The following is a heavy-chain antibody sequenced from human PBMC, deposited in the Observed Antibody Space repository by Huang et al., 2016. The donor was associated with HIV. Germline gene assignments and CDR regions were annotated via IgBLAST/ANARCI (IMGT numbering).Heavy chain of an antibody. Sequence: QLQLQESGPGLGKPSETLSLTGTVSGSSISSRYYWGWIRQPPGKGLEWIGNIYDSGNNSYNPSLKSRVTISVDTSKNHISLKVDSVTAADTAVYYCARPLTGTTALGYWGQGTLVTVSS. J-gene: IGHJ4*02. D-gene: IGHD1-20*01. CDR3: ARPLTGTTALGY. CDR2: IYDSGNN. CDR1: GSSISSRYY. V-gene: IGHV4-39*01.